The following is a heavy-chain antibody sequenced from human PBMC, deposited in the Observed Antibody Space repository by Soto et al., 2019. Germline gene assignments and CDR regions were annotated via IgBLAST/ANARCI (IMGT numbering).Heavy chain of an antibody. Sequence: GGSLRLSCAASGFTFSSYAMSWVRQAPGKGLEWVSAISGSGGSTYYADSVKGRFTISRDNSKNTLYLQMNSLRAEDTAVYYCAKAHRATSGSAVLWFGDDHGFRPDAFDIWGQGTMVTVSS. V-gene: IGHV3-23*01. CDR3: AKAHRATSGSAVLWFGDDHGFRPDAFDI. J-gene: IGHJ3*02. D-gene: IGHD3-10*01. CDR2: ISGSGGST. CDR1: GFTFSSYA.